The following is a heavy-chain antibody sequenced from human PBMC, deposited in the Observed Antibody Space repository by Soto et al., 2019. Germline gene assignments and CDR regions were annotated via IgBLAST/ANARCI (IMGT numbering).Heavy chain of an antibody. CDR3: ARDLMGCSGGSCYSSFDY. Sequence: EVQLVESGGGLVQPGGSLRLSCAASGFTVSSNYMSWVRQAPGKGLEWVSVIYSGGSTYYADSVKGRFTISRDNSKNTLYLQMNSLRAEDTAVYYCARDLMGCSGGSCYSSFDYWGQGTLVTVSS. CDR2: IYSGGST. D-gene: IGHD2-15*01. CDR1: GFTVSSNY. J-gene: IGHJ4*02. V-gene: IGHV3-66*01.